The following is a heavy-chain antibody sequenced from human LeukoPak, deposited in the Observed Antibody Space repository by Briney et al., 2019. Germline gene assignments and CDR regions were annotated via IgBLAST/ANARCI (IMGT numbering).Heavy chain of an antibody. Sequence: PSETLSLTCTVSGGFISRYYWSWIRQPPGKGLEWIGYIYYSGSTNYNPSLKSRVTISVDTSKNQFSLKLSSVTAADTAVYYCASLYYDFWSGSYYFDYWGQGTLVTVSS. J-gene: IGHJ4*02. D-gene: IGHD3-3*01. CDR2: IYYSGST. CDR3: ASLYYDFWSGSYYFDY. CDR1: GGFISRYY. V-gene: IGHV4-59*01.